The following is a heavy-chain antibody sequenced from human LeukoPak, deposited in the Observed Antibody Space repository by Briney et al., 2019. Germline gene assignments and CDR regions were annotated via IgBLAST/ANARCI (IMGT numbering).Heavy chain of an antibody. CDR3: ARGNHDNLF. D-gene: IGHD1-1*01. J-gene: IGHJ4*02. CDR2: INTDGSER. V-gene: IGHV3-7*01. CDR1: GFTISGHW. Sequence: GGSLRLSCAASGFTISGHWMAWVRQAPGKGLEWVADINTDGSERYYVDSVRGRFTISRDNAKNSVYLQMNSLGVEDAAVYYCARGNHDNLFGGQGTQVTVSS.